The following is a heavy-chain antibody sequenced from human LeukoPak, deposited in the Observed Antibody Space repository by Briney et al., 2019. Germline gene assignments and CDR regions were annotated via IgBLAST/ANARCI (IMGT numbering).Heavy chain of an antibody. V-gene: IGHV3-49*04. CDR2: IRSKPYGGTP. CDR3: TRQGYSNFWYGGGSAY. J-gene: IGHJ4*02. Sequence: GGSLRLSCTGSGFTFGDFAMSWVRQAPGKGLEWVGLIRSKPYGGTPEYAASVKGRFTISRDASKSVAYLQMNSLNTEDTALYYCTRQGYSNFWYGGGSAYWGQGSLVTVSS. D-gene: IGHD6-13*01. CDR1: GFTFGDFA.